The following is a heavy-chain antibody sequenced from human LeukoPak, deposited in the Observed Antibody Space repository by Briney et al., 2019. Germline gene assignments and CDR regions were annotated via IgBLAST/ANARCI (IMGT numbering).Heavy chain of an antibody. CDR3: AKDRWFGEDYYYYGMDV. V-gene: IGHV3-30*18. Sequence: YLTLSSAASAFTFSNKGLHWVRQAQGKGLEGGTVISCDGRNKCYADSVKGRFTISRDNSKSTLYLQMNSLRAEDTAVYYCAKDRWFGEDYYYYGMDVWGKGTTVTVSS. CDR2: ISCDGRNK. CDR1: AFTFSNKG. D-gene: IGHD3-10*01. J-gene: IGHJ6*04.